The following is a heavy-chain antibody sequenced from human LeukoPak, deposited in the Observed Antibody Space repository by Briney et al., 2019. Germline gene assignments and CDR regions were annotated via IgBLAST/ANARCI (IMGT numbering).Heavy chain of an antibody. CDR1: GYIFTNYW. V-gene: IGHV5-51*01. CDR2: IYPADSDT. CDR3: ARQSRYGSKTRGYYFDS. J-gene: IGHJ4*02. Sequence: GESLKISCQVSGYIFTNYWIGWVRQMPGKGLESMGIIYPADSDTTYSPSFEGQVTISADKSIDTGYLQWSSLKASDTATYYCARQSRYGSKTRGYYFDSWGQGTLVTVSS. D-gene: IGHD3-10*01.